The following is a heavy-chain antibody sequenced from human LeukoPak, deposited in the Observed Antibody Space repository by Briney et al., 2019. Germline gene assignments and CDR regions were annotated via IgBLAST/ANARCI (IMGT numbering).Heavy chain of an antibody. CDR2: ISGDGGST. CDR3: AKGQGAVAGHSYYFDY. D-gene: IGHD6-19*01. J-gene: IGHJ4*02. V-gene: IGHV3-43*02. Sequence: GGSLRLSCAASGFTFDDYAMHWVRQAPGKGLEWVSLISGDGGSTYYADSVKGRFTISRDNSKNSLYLQMNSLRTEDTALYYCAKGQGAVAGHSYYFDYWGQGTLVTVSP. CDR1: GFTFDDYA.